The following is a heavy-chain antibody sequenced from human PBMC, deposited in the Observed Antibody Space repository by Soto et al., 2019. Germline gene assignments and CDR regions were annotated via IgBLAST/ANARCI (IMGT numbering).Heavy chain of an antibody. V-gene: IGHV3-9*01. J-gene: IGHJ4*02. CDR1: GFTFDDYA. D-gene: IGHD6-19*01. Sequence: EVQLVESGGGLVQPGRSLRLSCAASGFTFDDYAMHWVRQAPGKGLEWVSGISWDSGSIGYADSVKGRFTISRDNAKNSLYLQMNRPRAEDTALYYCAKDRGRVLSFHVDYWGQGTLVTVSS. CDR2: ISWDSGSI. CDR3: AKDRGRVLSFHVDY.